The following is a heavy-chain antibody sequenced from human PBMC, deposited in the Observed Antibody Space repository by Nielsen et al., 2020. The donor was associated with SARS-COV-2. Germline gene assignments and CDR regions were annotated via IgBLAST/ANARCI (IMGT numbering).Heavy chain of an antibody. J-gene: IGHJ4*02. CDR1: GFTFTIYG. Sequence: GESLKISCAASGFTFTIYGIHWVRQAPGKGLEWVAVISHDGSETYYTDSVRGRFSISRDNSKNTVDLQMSSLREEDTALYYCAKDRGRYSSGWGASDWGQGALVTVSS. CDR3: AKDRGRYSSGWGASD. CDR2: ISHDGSET. V-gene: IGHV3-30*18. D-gene: IGHD6-19*01.